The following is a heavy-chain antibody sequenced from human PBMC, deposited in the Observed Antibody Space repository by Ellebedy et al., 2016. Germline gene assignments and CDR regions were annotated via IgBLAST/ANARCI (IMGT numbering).Heavy chain of an antibody. J-gene: IGHJ3*02. CDR3: ATQARHGGYSYGDAFDI. CDR1: GYTLTELS. V-gene: IGHV1-24*01. CDR2: FDPEDGET. Sequence: ASVKVSXXVSGYTLTELSMHWVRQAPGKGLEWMGGFDPEDGETIYAQKFQGRVTMTEDTSTDTAYMELSSLRSEDTAVYYCATQARHGGYSYGDAFDIWGQGTMVTVSS. D-gene: IGHD5-18*01.